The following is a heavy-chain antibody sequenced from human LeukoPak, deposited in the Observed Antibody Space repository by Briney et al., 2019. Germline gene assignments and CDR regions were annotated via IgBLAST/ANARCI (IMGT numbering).Heavy chain of an antibody. CDR3: ARHPSIYFDH. Sequence: SETLSLTCTVSGGSISSHYWSWIRQPPGKGLEWIGYIYHSGSTKYNPSLKSRVTISVDTSRNQFFLNVNSVTVADTAVYYCARHPSIYFDHWGQGTLVTVSS. J-gene: IGHJ4*02. CDR2: IYHSGST. D-gene: IGHD2/OR15-2a*01. V-gene: IGHV4-59*08. CDR1: GGSISSHY.